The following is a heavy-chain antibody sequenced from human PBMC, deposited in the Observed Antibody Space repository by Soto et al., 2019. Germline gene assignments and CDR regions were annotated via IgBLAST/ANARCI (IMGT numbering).Heavy chain of an antibody. Sequence: PGESLKISCKGSGYSFTSYWIGWVRQMPGKGLEWMGIIYPGDSDTRYSPSFQGQVTISADKSISTTYLQWSSLKASDTAMYYCASLWGSYRYPNYFDYWGQGTQVTVPS. CDR3: ASLWGSYRYPNYFDY. CDR1: GYSFTSYW. D-gene: IGHD3-16*02. CDR2: IYPGDSDT. J-gene: IGHJ4*02. V-gene: IGHV5-51*01.